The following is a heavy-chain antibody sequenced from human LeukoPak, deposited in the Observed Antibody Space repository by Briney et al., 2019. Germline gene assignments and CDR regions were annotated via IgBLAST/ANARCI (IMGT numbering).Heavy chain of an antibody. CDR1: GYTFTSYG. D-gene: IGHD2-2*02. Sequence: ASVKVSCEASGYTFTSYGISWVRQAPGQGLEWMGGIIPIFGSANYAQKFQGRVTITTDESTSTAYMELSSLRSEDTAVYYCARGGYRVVPAAIPKQYYYYYMDVWGKGTTVTVSS. J-gene: IGHJ6*03. CDR3: ARGGYRVVPAAIPKQYYYYYMDV. CDR2: IIPIFGSA. V-gene: IGHV1-69*05.